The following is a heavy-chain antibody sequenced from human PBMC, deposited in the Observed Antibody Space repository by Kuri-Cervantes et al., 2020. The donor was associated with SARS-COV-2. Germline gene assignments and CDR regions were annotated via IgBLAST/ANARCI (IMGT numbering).Heavy chain of an antibody. V-gene: IGHV1-69*06. J-gene: IGHJ6*02. CDR1: GYTFTSYA. CDR3: ARTTTYYYYYGMDV. Sequence: SVKVSCKASGYTFTSYAISWVRQAPGQGLEWMGGIIPIFGTANYAQKFQGRVTITADKSTSTAYMELSSLRSEDTAAYYCARTTTYYYYYGMDVWGQGTTVTVSS. D-gene: IGHD4-17*01. CDR2: IIPIFGTA.